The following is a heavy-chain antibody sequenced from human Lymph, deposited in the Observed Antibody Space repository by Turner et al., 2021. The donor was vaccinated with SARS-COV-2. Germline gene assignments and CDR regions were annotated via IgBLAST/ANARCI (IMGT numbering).Heavy chain of an antibody. CDR1: GGTFSSYA. J-gene: IGHJ5*02. CDR3: ARGRLDSFGGGYYSWFDP. Sequence: QVQLVQSGAEVKQPGSSVKVSCKASGGTFSSYAINWVRQAPGQGLEWMGRIIPSLGIANYAQKFQGRVTITADKSTSTAYMELSSLRSEDTAVYYCARGRLDSFGGGYYSWFDPWGQGTLVTVSS. CDR2: IIPSLGIA. D-gene: IGHD1-26*01. V-gene: IGHV1-69*04.